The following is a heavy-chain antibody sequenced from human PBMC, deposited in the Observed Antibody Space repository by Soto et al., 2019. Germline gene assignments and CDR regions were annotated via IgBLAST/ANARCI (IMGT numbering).Heavy chain of an antibody. V-gene: IGHV4-31*03. CDR2: VYYIGST. CDR3: ARVNRCGYDNNWLDP. J-gene: IGHJ5*02. CDR1: GGCLSSSCYC. Sequence: QVQLQESGPGLVKPSQTLSLTCTVSGGCLSSSCYCWSWIRQHPGKGLAWIGYVYYIGSTYYNPSLKSRGTISVDTSKNQCSLKLTAVTAADTAVYYGARVNRCGYDNNWLDPWCQGTLVTVS. D-gene: IGHD5-12*01.